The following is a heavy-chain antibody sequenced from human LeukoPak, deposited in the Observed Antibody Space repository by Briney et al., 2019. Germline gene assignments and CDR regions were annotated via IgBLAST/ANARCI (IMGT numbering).Heavy chain of an antibody. CDR2: ISSDGSGK. V-gene: IGHV3-30*18. Sequence: GRSLRLSCTTTGFTFSSYGMHWVRQAPGKGLEWVAVISSDGSGKHSAESVKGRFTISRDNSKNTLYLQMSSLRAEDTAVYYCAKDLTGGNYYLDYWGQGTLVTVSS. CDR1: GFTFSSYG. J-gene: IGHJ4*02. D-gene: IGHD1-26*01. CDR3: AKDLTGGNYYLDY.